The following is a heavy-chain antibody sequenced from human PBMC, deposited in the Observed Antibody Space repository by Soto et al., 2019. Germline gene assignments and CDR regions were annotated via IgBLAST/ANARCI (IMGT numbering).Heavy chain of an antibody. D-gene: IGHD2-2*01. J-gene: IGHJ6*02. CDR2: IYYSGST. CDR1: GGSISSGDYY. Sequence: SETLSLTCTVSGGSISSGDYYWSWIRQPPGKGLEWIGYIYYSGSTYYNPSLKSRVTISVDTSKNQFSLKLSSVTAADTAVYYCARAVSSAMLIYYYYYYGMDVWGQGTTVTVSS. V-gene: IGHV4-30-4*01. CDR3: ARAVSSAMLIYYYYYYGMDV.